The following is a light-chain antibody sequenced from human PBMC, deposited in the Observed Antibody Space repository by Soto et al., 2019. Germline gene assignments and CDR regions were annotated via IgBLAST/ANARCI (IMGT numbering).Light chain of an antibody. Sequence: QSVLTQPPSVSAAPGQKVTITCSGSTSNIGKNFISWYQQVPGTAPKLLVYDNNQRPLGIPDRLSGSKSGTSGTLDISGLQSGDEADYYCGAWDTNLSAGVFGPGTKVTVL. CDR1: TSNIGKNF. CDR3: GAWDTNLSAGV. J-gene: IGLJ1*01. CDR2: DNN. V-gene: IGLV1-51*01.